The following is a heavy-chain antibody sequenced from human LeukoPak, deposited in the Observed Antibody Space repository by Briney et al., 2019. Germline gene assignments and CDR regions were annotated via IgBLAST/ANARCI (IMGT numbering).Heavy chain of an antibody. CDR2: IYNSGST. V-gene: IGHV4-30-4*01. CDR3: ARATEMATISYFDY. J-gene: IGHJ4*02. Sequence: SETLSLTCTVSGGSISSGDYYWSWIRQPPGKGLEWIGYIYNSGSTYYNPSLKSRVTISVDTSKNQFSLKLSSVTAADTAVYYCARATEMATISYFDYWGQGTLVTVSS. D-gene: IGHD5-24*01. CDR1: GGSISSGDYY.